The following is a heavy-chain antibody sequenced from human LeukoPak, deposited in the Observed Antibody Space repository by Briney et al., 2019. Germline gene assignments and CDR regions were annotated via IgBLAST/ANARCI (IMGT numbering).Heavy chain of an antibody. V-gene: IGHV1-2*02. D-gene: IGHD3-10*01. Sequence: VASVKVSCKASGYTFTGYYMHWVRQAPGQGLEWMGWINTNSGGTKYAQKFQGRVTMTRDTSISTAYMELSRLRSDDTAVYYCAADPGPYYYESGSYSNWFDPWGQGTLVTVSS. CDR1: GYTFTGYY. J-gene: IGHJ5*02. CDR2: INTNSGGT. CDR3: AADPGPYYYESGSYSNWFDP.